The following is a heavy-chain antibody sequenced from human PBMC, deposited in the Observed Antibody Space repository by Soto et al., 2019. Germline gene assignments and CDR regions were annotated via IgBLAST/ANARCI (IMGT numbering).Heavy chain of an antibody. CDR3: AREVAAAISGYYYGMDV. V-gene: IGHV1-18*01. J-gene: IGHJ6*02. CDR1: GYTFTSYG. CDR2: ISAYNGNT. D-gene: IGHD2-15*01. Sequence: ASVKVSCKASGYTFTSYGISWVRQAPGQGLEWMGWISAYNGNTNYAQKLQGRVTMTTDTSTSTAYMGLRSLRSDDTAVYYCAREVAAAISGYYYGMDVWGQGTTVTVSS.